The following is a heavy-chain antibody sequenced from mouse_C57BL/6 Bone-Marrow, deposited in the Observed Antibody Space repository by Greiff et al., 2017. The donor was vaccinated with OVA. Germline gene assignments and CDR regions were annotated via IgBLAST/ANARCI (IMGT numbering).Heavy chain of an antibody. Sequence: QVQLQQPGAELVKPGASVKLSCKASGYTFTSYWMHWVKQRPGQGLEWIGMIHPNSGSTNYNEKFKSKATLTVDKSSSTAYMQLSSLTSEDSAVYYCSRRYGYYEAMGYWGQGTSVTVSS. CDR1: GYTFTSYW. CDR2: IHPNSGST. V-gene: IGHV1-64*01. CDR3: SRRYGYYEAMGY. D-gene: IGHD2-3*01. J-gene: IGHJ4*01.